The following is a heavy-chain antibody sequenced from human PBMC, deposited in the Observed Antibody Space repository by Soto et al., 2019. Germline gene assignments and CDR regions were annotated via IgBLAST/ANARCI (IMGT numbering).Heavy chain of an antibody. D-gene: IGHD3-22*01. CDR1: GGLFSSYP. Sequence: QEQLVQSGAEVKKPGSSVKVSCKASGGLFSSYPISWVRQVPGLGLEWMGGIIPVFQTAYYTQRFQGRVTITADEYTTTAYMELSSLRSEDTAIYYCARGGSGYTWFNEFWGQGTLVTVSS. CDR3: ARGGSGYTWFNEF. V-gene: IGHV1-69*01. CDR2: IIPVFQTA. J-gene: IGHJ4*02.